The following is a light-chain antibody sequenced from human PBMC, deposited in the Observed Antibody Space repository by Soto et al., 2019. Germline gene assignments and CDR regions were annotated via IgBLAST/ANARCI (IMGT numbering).Light chain of an antibody. J-gene: IGKJ4*01. V-gene: IGKV4-1*01. CDR1: QSVLYSSNNKNY. CDR2: WAS. Sequence: DIVMTQSPGSLAVSLGERATIKCKSSQSVLYSSNNKNYLGWYQQKPGQTPKLLIYWASTRESGVPDRFSGSGSGKDFTLNISSLQAEDVAVYYCQQYYTPPLNFGGGTKVEIK. CDR3: QQYYTPPLN.